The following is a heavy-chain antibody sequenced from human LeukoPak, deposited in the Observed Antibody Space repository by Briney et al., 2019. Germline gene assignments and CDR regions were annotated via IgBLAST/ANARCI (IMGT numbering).Heavy chain of an antibody. CDR3: ASLTTNWFDL. D-gene: IGHD2/OR15-2a*01. J-gene: IGHJ5*02. CDR2: IYTSGST. CDR1: GGSISSYY. Sequence: SETLSLTCSVSGGSISSYYWSWIRQPAGKGLEGIGRIYTSGSTNYNPSLKRRVTISVDTSKNQFSLQLSSVTAAATAVYYCASLTTNWFDLWGQGTLVTVSS. V-gene: IGHV4-4*07.